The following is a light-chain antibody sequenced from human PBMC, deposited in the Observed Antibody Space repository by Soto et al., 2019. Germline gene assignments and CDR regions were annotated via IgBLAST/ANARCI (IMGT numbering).Light chain of an antibody. Sequence: EIVLTQSPGTLSLSPGERATLSCRASQSVSSSYLAWYQQKPGQAPRLLIYGASSRATGIPDRFSGSGSGRDFTLTISRLEPEDFAVYYCQQYAISWTFGQGTKVEIK. J-gene: IGKJ1*01. CDR2: GAS. CDR3: QQYAISWT. V-gene: IGKV3-20*01. CDR1: QSVSSSY.